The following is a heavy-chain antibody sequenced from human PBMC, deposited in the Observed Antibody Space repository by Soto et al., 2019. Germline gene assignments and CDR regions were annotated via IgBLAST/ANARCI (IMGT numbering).Heavy chain of an antibody. Sequence: PGESLKISCKGSGYSFTSYWIGWVRQMPGKGLEWMGIIYPGDSDTRYSPSFQGQVTISADKSISTAYLQWSSLKASDTAMYYCARRYSSSWYGTYNWFDPWGQGTLVTVSS. D-gene: IGHD6-13*01. CDR3: ARRYSSSWYGTYNWFDP. CDR2: IYPGDSDT. J-gene: IGHJ5*02. CDR1: GYSFTSYW. V-gene: IGHV5-51*01.